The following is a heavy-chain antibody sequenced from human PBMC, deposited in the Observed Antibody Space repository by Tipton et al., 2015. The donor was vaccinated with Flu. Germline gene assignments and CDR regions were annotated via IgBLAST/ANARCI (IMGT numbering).Heavy chain of an antibody. D-gene: IGHD3-22*01. CDR3: AKDMSYYDSSGPVDV. V-gene: IGHV3-43*01. CDR2: ISWDGGST. CDR1: GFTFDDYT. J-gene: IGHJ6*04. Sequence: SLRLSCAASGFTFDDYTMHWVRQAPGKGLEWVSLISWDGGSTYYADSVKGRFTISRDNSKNSLYLQMNSLRTEDTALYYCAKDMSYYDSSGPVDVWGKGTTVTVSS.